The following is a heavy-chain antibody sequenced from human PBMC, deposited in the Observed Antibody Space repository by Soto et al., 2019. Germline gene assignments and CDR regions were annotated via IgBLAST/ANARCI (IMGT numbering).Heavy chain of an antibody. Sequence: ETLSLTCTVSGGSISSYYWSWIRQPPGKGLEWIGYIYYSGSTNYNPSLKSRVTISVDASKNQFSLKLSSVTAADTAVYYCARDGGYSSSWYGPLGEYGMDVWGQGTTVTVSS. CDR3: ARDGGYSSSWYGPLGEYGMDV. J-gene: IGHJ6*02. V-gene: IGHV4-59*01. CDR1: GGSISSYY. CDR2: IYYSGST. D-gene: IGHD6-13*01.